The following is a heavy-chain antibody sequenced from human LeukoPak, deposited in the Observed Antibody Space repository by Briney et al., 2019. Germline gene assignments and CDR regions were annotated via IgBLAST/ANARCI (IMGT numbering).Heavy chain of an antibody. Sequence: GGSLRLSCAASGFTFSSYSMNWVRQAPGKGLEWVSSISSSSSYIYYADSVKGRFTISRDNAKNSLYLQMNSLRAEDTAVYYCARVEASPRYYYYGMDVGGQGTTVTVSS. CDR3: ARVEASPRYYYYGMDV. CDR2: ISSSSSYI. CDR1: GFTFSSYS. D-gene: IGHD5-24*01. J-gene: IGHJ6*02. V-gene: IGHV3-21*01.